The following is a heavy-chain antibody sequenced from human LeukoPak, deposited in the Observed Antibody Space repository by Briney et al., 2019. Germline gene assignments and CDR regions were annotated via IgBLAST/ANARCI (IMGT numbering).Heavy chain of an antibody. J-gene: IGHJ4*02. CDR3: ARARTDCGSTSCYGHLDY. CDR1: EFTFSSYA. CDR2: ITYDGSNK. Sequence: GGSLRLSCAASEFTFSSYAMHWVRQAPGKGLEWVAVITYDGSNKNYADSVKGRFTISRDNSKDTLYLQMNSLRAEDTAVYYCARARTDCGSTSCYGHLDYWGQGTLVTVSS. V-gene: IGHV3-30*04. D-gene: IGHD2-2*01.